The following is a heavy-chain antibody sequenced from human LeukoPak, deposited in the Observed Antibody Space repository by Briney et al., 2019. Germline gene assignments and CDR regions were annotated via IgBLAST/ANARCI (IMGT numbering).Heavy chain of an antibody. CDR3: ASNNYYGSGYVDY. Sequence: AGSLRLSCAASGFTFSSYSMNWVSQAPGKGLEWVSSISSSSSCIYYTDSVKGRFTISRDNAKNSLYLQMNSLRAEDTAVYYCASNNYYGSGYVDYWGQGTLVTVSS. J-gene: IGHJ4*02. D-gene: IGHD3-10*01. CDR2: ISSSSSCI. V-gene: IGHV3-21*01. CDR1: GFTFSSYS.